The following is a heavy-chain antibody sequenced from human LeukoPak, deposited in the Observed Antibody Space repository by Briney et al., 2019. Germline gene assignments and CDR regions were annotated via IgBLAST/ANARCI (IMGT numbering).Heavy chain of an antibody. J-gene: IGHJ6*03. CDR1: GFTFDDYG. Sequence: PGGSLRLSCAASGFTFDDYGMTWVRQAPGKGLEWVSGINWNGGSTGYADSVKSRFTISRDNAKNSLYVQMKSLRAEDTALYYCARLGSWYAGYMDVWGKGTTVTVSS. V-gene: IGHV3-20*04. CDR2: INWNGGST. CDR3: ARLGSWYAGYMDV. D-gene: IGHD6-13*01.